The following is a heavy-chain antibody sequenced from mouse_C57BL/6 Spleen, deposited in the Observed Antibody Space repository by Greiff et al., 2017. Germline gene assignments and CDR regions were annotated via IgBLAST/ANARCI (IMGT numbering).Heavy chain of an antibody. Sequence: QVQLQQSGAELVKPGASVKISCKASGYAFSSYWMNWVKQRPGKGLEWIGQIYPGDGDTNYNGKFKGKATLTADKSSSKAYMQLSSLTSEDSAVYFCARDSSGYPYYFASRGQGNTLTVSS. CDR3: ARDSSGYPYYFAS. CDR1: GYAFSSYW. D-gene: IGHD3-2*02. V-gene: IGHV1-80*01. CDR2: IYPGDGDT. J-gene: IGHJ2*01.